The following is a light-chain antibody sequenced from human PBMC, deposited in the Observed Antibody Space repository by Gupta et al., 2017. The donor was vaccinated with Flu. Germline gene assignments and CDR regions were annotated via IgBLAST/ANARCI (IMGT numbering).Light chain of an antibody. V-gene: IGLV3-21*02. CDR3: QVWDTSSDQPV. CDR2: DDT. J-gene: IGLJ1*01. Sequence: SYVLTQAPSMSVAPGQPARFVCGGDNILTQTVHWYHQRPGQAPVLVVFDDTKRPSGIPERFSGSKSGNAATLTISRVEAGDEADYYCQVWDTSSDQPVFGAGTKVTVL. CDR1: NILTQT.